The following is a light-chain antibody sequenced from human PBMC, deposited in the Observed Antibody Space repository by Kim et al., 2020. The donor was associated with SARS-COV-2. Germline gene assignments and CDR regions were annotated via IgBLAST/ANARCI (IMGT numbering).Light chain of an antibody. CDR1: TGAVTSGFY. CDR2: DTD. Sequence: PGGTVTLTCASSTGAVTSGFYPVWFQQKPGQAPRPLTYDTDRKHSWTPARFSGSLLGGKAALTLSGVQPEDEAEYYCLLFFGDFWVFGGGTRLTVL. CDR3: LLFFGDFWV. V-gene: IGLV7-43*01. J-gene: IGLJ3*02.